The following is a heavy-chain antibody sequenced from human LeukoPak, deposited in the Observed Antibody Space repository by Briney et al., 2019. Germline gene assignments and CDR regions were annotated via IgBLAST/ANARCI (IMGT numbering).Heavy chain of an antibody. J-gene: IGHJ4*02. CDR2: ISYDGSNK. Sequence: GGSLRLSCAASGFTFSSYGMRWVRQAPGKGLEWVAVISYDGSNKYYADSVKGRFTISRDNSKNTLYLQMNSLRAEDTAVYYCAKDSDSSGYDYWGQGTLVTVSS. CDR1: GFTFSSYG. V-gene: IGHV3-30*18. CDR3: AKDSDSSGYDY. D-gene: IGHD6-19*01.